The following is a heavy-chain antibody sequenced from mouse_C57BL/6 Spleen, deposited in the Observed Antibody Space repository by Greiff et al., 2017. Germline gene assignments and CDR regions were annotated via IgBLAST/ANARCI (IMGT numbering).Heavy chain of an antibody. CDR1: GYAFTNYL. J-gene: IGHJ1*03. D-gene: IGHD1-1*01. Sequence: QVQLKQSGAELVRPGTSVKVSCKASGYAFTNYLIEWVKQRPGQGLEWIGVINPGSGGTNYNEKFKGKATLTADKSSSTAYMQLSSLTSEDSAVYFCARSPYGSSYGYFDVWGTGTTVTVSS. CDR2: INPGSGGT. V-gene: IGHV1-54*01. CDR3: ARSPYGSSYGYFDV.